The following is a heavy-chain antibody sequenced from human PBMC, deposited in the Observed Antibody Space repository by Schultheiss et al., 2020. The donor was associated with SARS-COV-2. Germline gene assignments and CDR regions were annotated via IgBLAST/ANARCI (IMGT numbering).Heavy chain of an antibody. CDR1: GYTFTVYH. CDR2: MNPNSGNT. V-gene: IGHV1-8*02. Sequence: ASVKVSCKASGYTFTVYHIHWVRQATGQGLEWMGWMNPNSGNTGYAQKFQGRVTMTRNTSISTAYMELSSLRSEDTAVYYCAKGQRARWVAGTPFDYWGQGTLVTVSS. D-gene: IGHD6-19*01. J-gene: IGHJ4*02. CDR3: AKGQRARWVAGTPFDY.